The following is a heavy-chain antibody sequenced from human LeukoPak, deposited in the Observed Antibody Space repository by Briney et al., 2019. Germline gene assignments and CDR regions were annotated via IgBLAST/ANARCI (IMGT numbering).Heavy chain of an antibody. CDR2: IKGDGSST. D-gene: IGHD6-19*01. Sequence: GGSLRLSCAASGFTFSTYWMHWVRQAPGKGLVWVARIKGDGSSTIYADSVKGRFTISRDNSKNTLYLQTSSLRAEDTAVYYCARDSTGWSKNYWGQGTLVTVSS. V-gene: IGHV3-74*01. CDR1: GFTFSTYW. CDR3: ARDSTGWSKNY. J-gene: IGHJ4*02.